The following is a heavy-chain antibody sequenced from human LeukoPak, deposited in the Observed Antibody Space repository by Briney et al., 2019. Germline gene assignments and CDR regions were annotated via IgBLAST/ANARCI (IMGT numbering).Heavy chain of an antibody. D-gene: IGHD3-10*01. CDR2: IYHSGST. J-gene: IGHJ6*02. Sequence: SETLSLTCTVSGGSISSGGYYWSWIRQPPGKGLEWIGYIYHSGSTYYNPSLKSRVTISVDRSKNQFSLKLSSVTAADTAVYYCARGFDVDVWGQGTTVTVSS. CDR1: GGSISSGGYY. V-gene: IGHV4-30-2*01. CDR3: ARGFDVDV.